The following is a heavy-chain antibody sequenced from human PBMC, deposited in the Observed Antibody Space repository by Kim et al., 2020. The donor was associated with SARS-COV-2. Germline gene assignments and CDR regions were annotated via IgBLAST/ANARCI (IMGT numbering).Heavy chain of an antibody. J-gene: IGHJ4*02. CDR3: AKGTGIIIFGVVIEWGTPDY. Sequence: GGSLRLSCAASGFTFSSYAMNWVRQAPGKGLEWVAAISGRGGSTYYADSVKGRFTISRDNSKNTLYLQMNSLRAEDTAVYYCAKGTGIIIFGVVIEWGTPDYWGQGTLVTVSS. CDR2: ISGRGGST. V-gene: IGHV3-23*01. CDR1: GFTFSSYA. D-gene: IGHD3-3*01.